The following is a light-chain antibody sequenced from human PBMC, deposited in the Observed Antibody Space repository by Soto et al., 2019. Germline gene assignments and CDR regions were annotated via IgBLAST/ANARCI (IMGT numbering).Light chain of an antibody. Sequence: QSALTQPPSASGSLGQSVTISCTGTSSDVGGYNSVSWHQQHPGKAPKLMIYEVTKRPSGVPDRFSGSKSGNTASLTVSWLQAEDEADYYCSSFAGGGNPVLFGGGTTLTVL. V-gene: IGLV2-8*01. CDR3: SSFAGGGNPVL. CDR2: EVT. CDR1: SSDVGGYNS. J-gene: IGLJ2*01.